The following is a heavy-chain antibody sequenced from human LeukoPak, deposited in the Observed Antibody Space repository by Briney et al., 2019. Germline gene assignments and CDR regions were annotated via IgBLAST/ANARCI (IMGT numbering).Heavy chain of an antibody. CDR2: IYHSGST. Sequence: PSETLSLTCAVSGYSISSGYYWGWIRQPPGKGLEWIGSIYHSGSTYYNPSLKSRVTISVDTSKNQFPLKLSSVTAADTAVYYCARGFFYFDYWGQGTLVTVAS. J-gene: IGHJ4*02. CDR1: GYSISSGYY. D-gene: IGHD3-3*01. CDR3: ARGFFYFDY. V-gene: IGHV4-38-2*01.